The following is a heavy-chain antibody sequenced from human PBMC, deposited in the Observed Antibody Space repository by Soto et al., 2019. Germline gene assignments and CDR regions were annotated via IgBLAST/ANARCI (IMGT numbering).Heavy chain of an antibody. D-gene: IGHD3-9*01. CDR1: GGSISSSSYY. CDR3: ASLCPYYDILTGYFSPSYYFDY. Sequence: PSETLSLTCTVSGGSISSSSYYWGWIRQPPGKGLEWIGSIYYSGSTYYNPSLKSRVTISVDTSKNQFSLKLRSVTAADTAVNYCASLCPYYDILTGYFSPSYYFDYWGQGTLVTVSS. J-gene: IGHJ4*02. CDR2: IYYSGST. V-gene: IGHV4-39*01.